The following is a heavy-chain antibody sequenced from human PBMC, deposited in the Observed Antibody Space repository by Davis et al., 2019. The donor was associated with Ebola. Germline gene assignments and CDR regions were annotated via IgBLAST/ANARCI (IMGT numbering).Heavy chain of an antibody. J-gene: IGHJ2*01. Sequence: GGSLRLSCAASGFIVSDKYMSWVRQAPGQGLEWVSVIYRDGRTYYADSVKGRFTISRDNSNNTVFLQMNSVRGEDTADYYCARHVYGDFWFFDLWGRGTHVTVSS. D-gene: IGHD4-17*01. CDR1: GFIVSDKY. V-gene: IGHV3-53*01. CDR2: IYRDGRT. CDR3: ARHVYGDFWFFDL.